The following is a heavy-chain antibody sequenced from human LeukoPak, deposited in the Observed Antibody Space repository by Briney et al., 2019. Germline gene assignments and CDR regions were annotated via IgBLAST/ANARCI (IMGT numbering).Heavy chain of an antibody. D-gene: IGHD3-22*01. CDR3: ARGDYYDGSGYFPGMNY. J-gene: IGHJ4*02. Sequence: GASVKVSCKASGYTFSNYAITWVRQAPGQGLEWMGWISDYNGNTNYAQKFQGRVTMTTDTSTSTAYMELRSLRSDDTAVYYCARGDYYDGSGYFPGMNYWGQGTLVTVSS. CDR1: GYTFSNYA. CDR2: ISDYNGNT. V-gene: IGHV1-18*01.